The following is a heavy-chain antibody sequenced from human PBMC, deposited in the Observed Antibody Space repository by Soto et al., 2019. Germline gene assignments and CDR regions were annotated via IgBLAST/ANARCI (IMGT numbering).Heavy chain of an antibody. CDR1: GFTFSDYY. Sequence: QVQLVESGGGLVKPGGSLRLSCAASGFTFSDYYMSCIRQAPGKGLEWVSYISAGGSTIYYADSVKGRFTISRDNTKNSLYLQMNSLRADDTAVYYCARAPLRTTVTPYWYFDLWGRGTLVTVSS. D-gene: IGHD4-17*01. J-gene: IGHJ2*01. V-gene: IGHV3-11*01. CDR3: ARAPLRTTVTPYWYFDL. CDR2: ISAGGSTI.